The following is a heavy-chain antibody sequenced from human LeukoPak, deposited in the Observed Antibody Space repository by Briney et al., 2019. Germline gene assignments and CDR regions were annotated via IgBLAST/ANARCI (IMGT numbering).Heavy chain of an antibody. V-gene: IGHV3-23*01. Sequence: PGGSLRLSCAASGFTFSNYVMNWVRQAPGKGLEWVSSISAAGGDSHYADSVKGRFTISRDNSKNTVFLQMSSLRAEDTAIYYCARGTAYCSGGTCFYYYYGLDVWGQGTTVTVSS. J-gene: IGHJ6*02. CDR1: GFTFSNYV. D-gene: IGHD2-15*01. CDR3: ARGTAYCSGGTCFYYYYGLDV. CDR2: ISAAGGDS.